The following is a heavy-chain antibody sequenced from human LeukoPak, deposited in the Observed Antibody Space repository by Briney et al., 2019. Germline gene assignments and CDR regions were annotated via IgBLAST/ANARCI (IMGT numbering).Heavy chain of an antibody. V-gene: IGHV4-34*01. CDR2: INHSGST. Sequence: KPSETLSLTCAVYGGSFSGYYWSWIRQPPGKGLEWIGEINHSGSTNYNPSLKSRVTISVDTSKNQFSLKLSSVTAADTAVYYCAKLGERSSWYYYYYGMDVWGQGTTVTVSS. CDR3: AKLGERSSWYYYYYGMDV. CDR1: GGSFSGYY. J-gene: IGHJ6*02. D-gene: IGHD6-13*01.